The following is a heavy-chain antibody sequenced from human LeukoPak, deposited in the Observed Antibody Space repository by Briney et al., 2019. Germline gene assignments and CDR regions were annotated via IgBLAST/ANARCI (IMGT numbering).Heavy chain of an antibody. CDR2: IYSSGST. J-gene: IGHJ1*01. V-gene: IGHV4-39*01. CDR3: ARHGGYSSPYLH. D-gene: IGHD6-13*01. CDR1: GGSIGSSSYY. Sequence: SETLSLTCTVSGGSIGSSSYYWGWIRQPPGKGLEWIGSIYSSGSTYYNPSLKSRVTISVDTSKNQFSLKLSSVTAADTAVYYCARHGGYSSPYLHWGQGTLVTVSS.